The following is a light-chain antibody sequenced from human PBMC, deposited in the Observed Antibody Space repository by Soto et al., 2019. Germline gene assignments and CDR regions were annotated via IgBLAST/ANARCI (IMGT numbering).Light chain of an antibody. J-gene: IGKJ1*01. CDR1: QSISFW. Sequence: DIQMTQSPSTLSASVGDRVTITCRASQSISFWLAWYQQKPGKVPNLLIYKASTLKSGVPSRFSGSGSGTEFTLTISSLQPDDFATYSCQQYNSYSWTFGQGTKVEIK. CDR3: QQYNSYSWT. CDR2: KAS. V-gene: IGKV1-5*03.